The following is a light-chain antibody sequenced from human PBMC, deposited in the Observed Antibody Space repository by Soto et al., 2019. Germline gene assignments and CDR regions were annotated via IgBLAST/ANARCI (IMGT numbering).Light chain of an antibody. CDR2: EVT. CDR3: TSFTTTSTLV. V-gene: IGLV2-14*03. CDR1: SSDVGEYNY. Sequence: QSALTQPASVSGSPGQSITISCTGTSSDVGEYNYVSWYQQHPGKVPKLLIYEVTNRPSGVSNRFSGSKSGNTASLTISGLQSEDEADYYCTSFTTTSTLVFGGGTKLTVL. J-gene: IGLJ3*02.